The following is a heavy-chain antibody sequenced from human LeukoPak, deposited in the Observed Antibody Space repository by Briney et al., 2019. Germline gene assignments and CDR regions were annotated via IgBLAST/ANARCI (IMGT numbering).Heavy chain of an antibody. CDR3: TRVREGNLGGSHAFLRPQTPTYYFDY. CDR2: IRSKAYGGTT. J-gene: IGHJ4*02. D-gene: IGHD2-15*01. Sequence: KTGGSLRLSCTASGFTFGDYAMSWFRQAPGKGLEWVGFIRSKAYGGTTEYAASVKGRFTISRDDSKSIAYLQMNSLKTEDTAVYYCTRVREGNLGGSHAFLRPQTPTYYFDYWGQGTLVTVSS. CDR1: GFTFGDYA. V-gene: IGHV3-49*05.